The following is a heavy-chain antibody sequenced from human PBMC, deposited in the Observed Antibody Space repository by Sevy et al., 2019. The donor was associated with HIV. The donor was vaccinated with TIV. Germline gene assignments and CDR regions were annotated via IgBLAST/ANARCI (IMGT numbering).Heavy chain of an antibody. CDR1: GGSISSTSYY. Sequence: SETLSLTCTVSGGSISSTSYYWGGIRQPPGKGLEWIGSIYYSGSTYYNPSFKSRVTISVDTSKNQFSLKLSSVTAADTAVYYCARVYYYDSSGQMYNWFDPWGQGTLVTVSS. CDR3: ARVYYYDSSGQMYNWFDP. V-gene: IGHV4-39*01. D-gene: IGHD3-22*01. CDR2: IYYSGST. J-gene: IGHJ5*02.